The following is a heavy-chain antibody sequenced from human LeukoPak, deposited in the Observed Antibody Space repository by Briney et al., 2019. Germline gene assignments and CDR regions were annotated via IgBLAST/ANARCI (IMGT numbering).Heavy chain of an antibody. CDR1: GYSFTSHW. J-gene: IGHJ5*01. CDR2: ILPGDSDT. CDR3: ARQKYDSMTGPNWFDS. D-gene: IGHD3-9*01. V-gene: IGHV5-51*01. Sequence: GESLKISCKGSGYSFTSHWIGWVRQMPGKGLEWMGIILPGDSDTRYSPSFQGQVTISVDKSISTAYLQWSSLRASDTAIYYCARQKYDSMTGPNWFDSWGQGTLVTVSS.